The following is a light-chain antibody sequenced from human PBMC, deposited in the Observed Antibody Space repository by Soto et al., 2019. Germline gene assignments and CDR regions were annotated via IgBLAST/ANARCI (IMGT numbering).Light chain of an antibody. CDR1: QSLVYSDGNTY. CDR2: KAS. J-gene: IGKJ1*01. CDR3: MQGTRET. Sequence: DIVTTQSPLSLPVTLGQPASISCRSSQSLVYSDGNTYLNWFRQRPGQSPRRLLYKASTRDSGVPDTFSGSGSGTDFTVKVSRVEAEDVGVYYCMQGTRETFGQGTKVEIK. V-gene: IGKV2-30*01.